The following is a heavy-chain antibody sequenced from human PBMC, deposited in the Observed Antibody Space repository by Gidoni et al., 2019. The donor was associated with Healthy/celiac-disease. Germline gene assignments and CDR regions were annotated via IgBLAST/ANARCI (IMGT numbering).Heavy chain of an antibody. CDR1: GFTFSSSA. CDR2: ISGSGGST. V-gene: IGHV3-23*01. CDR3: AKPNDYYDSSGYSS. D-gene: IGHD3-22*01. Sequence: EVQLLESGGGLVQPGGSLRLSCAASGFTFSSSAMSWVRQAPGKGLEWVSAISGSGGSTYYADSVKGRFTISRDNSKNTLYLQMNSLRAEDTAVYYCAKPNDYYDSSGYSSWGQGTLVTVSS. J-gene: IGHJ4*02.